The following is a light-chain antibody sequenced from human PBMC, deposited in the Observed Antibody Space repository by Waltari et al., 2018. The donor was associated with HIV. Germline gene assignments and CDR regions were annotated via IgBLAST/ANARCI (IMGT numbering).Light chain of an antibody. CDR2: GAS. Sequence: VSPGARATLSCRASQSVSSNLAWYQQKPGQAPRLLIYGASTRATGIPARFSGSGSGTEFTLTISSLQSEDFAVYYCQQYNNWPPSMYTFGQGTKLEIK. CDR1: QSVSSN. CDR3: QQYNNWPPSMYT. V-gene: IGKV3-15*01. J-gene: IGKJ2*01.